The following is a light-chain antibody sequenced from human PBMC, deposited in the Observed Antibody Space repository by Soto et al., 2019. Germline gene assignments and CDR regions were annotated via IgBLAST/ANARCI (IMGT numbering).Light chain of an antibody. CDR3: QPYYSTPPT. J-gene: IGKJ1*01. CDR2: WAS. V-gene: IGKV4-1*01. CDR1: QSVLYSSNNKNY. Sequence: DIVMTQSPDSLAVSLGERATINCKSSQSVLYSSNNKNYLAWYQQKPGQPPKLLIYWASTRESGVPDRFSGSGSGTEFTLTISSLQAEDVAVYYCQPYYSTPPTCGQGTKVEIK.